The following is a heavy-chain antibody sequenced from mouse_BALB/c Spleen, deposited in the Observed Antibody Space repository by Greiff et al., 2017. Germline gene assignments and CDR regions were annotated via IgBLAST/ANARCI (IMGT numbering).Heavy chain of an antibody. J-gene: IGHJ4*01. V-gene: IGHV3-2*02. Sequence: EVQLQESGPGLVKPSQSLSLTCTVTGYSITSDYAWNWIRQFPGNKLEWMGYISYSGSTSYNPSLKSRISITRDTSKNQFFLQLNSVTTEDTATYYCARHYYDYDGYYAMDYWGQGTSVTVSS. D-gene: IGHD2-4*01. CDR2: ISYSGST. CDR1: GYSITSDYA. CDR3: ARHYYDYDGYYAMDY.